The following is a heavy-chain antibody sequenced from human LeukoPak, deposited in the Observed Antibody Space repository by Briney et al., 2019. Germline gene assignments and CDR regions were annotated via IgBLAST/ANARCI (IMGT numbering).Heavy chain of an antibody. V-gene: IGHV3-48*04. CDR3: ASMWSEGDGYNPQDY. Sequence: GGSLRLSCAASGFTFSSYWMSWVRQAPGKGLEWVSYISSSGSTIYYADSVKGRFTISRDNAKNSLYLQMNSLRAEDTAVYYCASMWSEGDGYNPQDYWGQGTLVTVSS. J-gene: IGHJ4*02. CDR1: GFTFSSYW. CDR2: ISSSGSTI. D-gene: IGHD5-24*01.